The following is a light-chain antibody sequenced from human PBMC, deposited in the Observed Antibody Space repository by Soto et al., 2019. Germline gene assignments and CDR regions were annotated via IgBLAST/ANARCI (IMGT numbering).Light chain of an antibody. V-gene: IGLV1-40*01. J-gene: IGLJ2*01. CDR2: GNS. CDR1: SSNIGAGYD. CDR3: HSYDSSLSGSV. Sequence: QLVLTQPPSVSGAPGQRVTISCTGSSSNIGAGYDVHWYQQLPGTAPKLLIYGNSNRPSGVPDRFSGSKSGTSASLAITGLQAEDEADYYCHSYDSSLSGSVFGGGTKVTVL.